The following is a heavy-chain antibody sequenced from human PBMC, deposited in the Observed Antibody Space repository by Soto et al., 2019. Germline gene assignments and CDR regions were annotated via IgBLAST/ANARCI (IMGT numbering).Heavy chain of an antibody. CDR2: ISGSGGST. D-gene: IGHD6-19*01. CDR1: GFTFSSYA. J-gene: IGHJ6*02. Sequence: EVQLLESGGGLVQPGGSLRLSCAASGFTFSSYAMSWVRQAPGKGLEWVSAISGSGGSTYYADSVKGRFTISRDNSKITLYLQMNSLRAEDTAVYYCAKYGRWLVHFYYYGMDVWGQGTTVTVSS. V-gene: IGHV3-23*01. CDR3: AKYGRWLVHFYYYGMDV.